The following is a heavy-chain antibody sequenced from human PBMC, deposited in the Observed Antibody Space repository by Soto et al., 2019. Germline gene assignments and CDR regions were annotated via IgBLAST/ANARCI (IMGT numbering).Heavy chain of an antibody. CDR2: IYYSGTT. Sequence: SETLSLTCTVSGDSINSGGYYWNWIRQHPGKGLEWIGYIYYSGTTYYNPSLKSRVTMSVDTSRNQFSLKLTSVTAADTAIYYCARGSSSSGSLKHWGQGTLVT. CDR3: ARGSSSSGSLKH. D-gene: IGHD3-10*01. V-gene: IGHV4-31*03. J-gene: IGHJ4*02. CDR1: GDSINSGGYY.